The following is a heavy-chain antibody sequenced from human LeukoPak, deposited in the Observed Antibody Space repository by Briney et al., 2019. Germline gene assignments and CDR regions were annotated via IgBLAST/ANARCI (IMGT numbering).Heavy chain of an antibody. Sequence: PSGTLSLTCGVSGGSVTSTNWWTCVRQPPGKGLEWIGEVHLHGRTNYNPPLNRRLTMSVDLSENHISLKLTSVTAADTAVYYCAREGGFYRPLDYSGQGTLVTVSS. CDR2: VHLHGRT. CDR3: AREGGFYRPLDY. J-gene: IGHJ4*02. V-gene: IGHV4-4*02. D-gene: IGHD3-3*01. CDR1: GGSVTSTNW.